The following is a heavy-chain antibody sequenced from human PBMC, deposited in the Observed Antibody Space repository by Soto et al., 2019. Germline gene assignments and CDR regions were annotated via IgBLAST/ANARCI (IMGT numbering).Heavy chain of an antibody. J-gene: IGHJ6*02. CDR1: GFTFISYA. V-gene: IGHV3-30-3*01. D-gene: IGHD2-15*01. CDR2: ISYDGSNK. Sequence: GWSLRLSCASSGFTFISYAMHWVRQAPGKGLEWVAVISYDGSNKYYADSVKGRFTISRDNSKNTLYLQMNSLRAEDTAVYYCARGGVGYCSGGSCYPYYYYYGMDVWGQGTTVTVSS. CDR3: ARGGVGYCSGGSCYPYYYYYGMDV.